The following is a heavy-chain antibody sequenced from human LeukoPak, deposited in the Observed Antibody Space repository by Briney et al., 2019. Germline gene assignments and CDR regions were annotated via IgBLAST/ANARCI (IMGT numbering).Heavy chain of an antibody. Sequence: PSETLSLTCAVYGGSFSDYYWTWIRQPPGKGLEWIGEINHSGSTNYNPSLKSRAIISVDTSKNQFSLKLSSLTAADTAMYYCARPRIVGAIPVAYWGEGTLVTVSS. CDR3: ARPRIVGAIPVAY. D-gene: IGHD1-26*01. J-gene: IGHJ4*02. CDR1: GGSFSDYY. CDR2: INHSGST. V-gene: IGHV4-34*01.